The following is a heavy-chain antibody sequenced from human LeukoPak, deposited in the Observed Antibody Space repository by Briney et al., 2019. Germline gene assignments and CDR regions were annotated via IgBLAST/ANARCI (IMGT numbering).Heavy chain of an antibody. V-gene: IGHV1-46*01. D-gene: IGHD5-12*01. CDR2: INPSGDST. Sequence: ASVKVSCKASGYTFITYYIHWVRQAPGQELEWMGIINPSGDSTTYAQKFQGRVTMTRDTSTSTVYMELSSLTSEDTAVYYCARRYSDYAETALDSWGQGTLVTVSS. CDR1: GYTFITYY. CDR3: ARRYSDYAETALDS. J-gene: IGHJ4*02.